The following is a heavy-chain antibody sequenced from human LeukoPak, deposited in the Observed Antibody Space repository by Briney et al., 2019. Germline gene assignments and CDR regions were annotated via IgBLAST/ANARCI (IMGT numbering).Heavy chain of an antibody. CDR2: IIPILGIA. CDR3: ARGRDGYNLGLFDY. CDR1: GSTFSSYA. D-gene: IGHD5-24*01. J-gene: IGHJ4*02. Sequence: ASVKVSCKASGSTFSSYAISWVRQAPGQGLEWMGRIIPILGIANYAQKFQGRVTITADKSTSTAYMELSSLRSEDTAVYYCARGRDGYNLGLFDYWGQGTLVTVSS. V-gene: IGHV1-69*04.